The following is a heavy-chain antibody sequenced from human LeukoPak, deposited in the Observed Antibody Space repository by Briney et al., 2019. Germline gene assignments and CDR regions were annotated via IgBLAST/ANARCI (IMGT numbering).Heavy chain of an antibody. Sequence: SETLSLTCSVSGGSISSGSYYWSWIRQPAGKGLEWIGRIYTSGSTNYHPSLKSRVTISVDTSKNQFSLKLSSVTAADTAVYYCASPHYYDSSGSEYWVQGTLVTVSS. V-gene: IGHV4-61*02. J-gene: IGHJ4*02. CDR1: GGSISSGSYY. CDR2: IYTSGST. D-gene: IGHD3-22*01. CDR3: ASPHYYDSSGSEY.